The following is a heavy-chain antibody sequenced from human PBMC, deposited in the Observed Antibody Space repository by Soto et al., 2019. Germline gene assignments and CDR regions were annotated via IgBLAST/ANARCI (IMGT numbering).Heavy chain of an antibody. D-gene: IGHD4-17*01. CDR1: GGSISSGDYY. V-gene: IGHV4-30-4*01. CDR3: ARHPTVTEYYFDY. CDR2: IHYSGST. Sequence: PSETLSLTCTVSGGSISSGDYYWSWIRQPPGKGLEWIGYIHYSGSTYYNPSLKSRVTISVDTSKNQFSLKLSSVTAADTAVYYCARHPTVTEYYFDYWGQGTLVTVSS. J-gene: IGHJ4*02.